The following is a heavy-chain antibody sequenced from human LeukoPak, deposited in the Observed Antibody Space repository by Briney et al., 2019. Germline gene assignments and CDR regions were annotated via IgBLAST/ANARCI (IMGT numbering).Heavy chain of an antibody. D-gene: IGHD4-11*01. CDR3: ARSHDYSNYIFEF. J-gene: IGHJ4*02. CDR2: INPNSGDT. CDR1: GYTFTDYY. Sequence: ASVKVSCKASGYTFTDYYIHWVRQARGQGLEWMGWINPNSGDTGSPQNFQGRVTITRNTSITTAYMELNSLRSEDTAVYYCARSHDYSNYIFEFWGQGTLVTVSS. V-gene: IGHV1-8*03.